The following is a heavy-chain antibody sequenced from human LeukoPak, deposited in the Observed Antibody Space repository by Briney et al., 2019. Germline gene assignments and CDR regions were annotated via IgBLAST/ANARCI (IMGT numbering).Heavy chain of an antibody. CDR1: GYTLTELS. J-gene: IGHJ5*02. V-gene: IGHV1-24*01. CDR3: ATTASNSGYDLGWFDP. Sequence: ASVKVSCKVSGYTLTELSMHWVRQAPGKGLEWMGGFDPEDGETIYAHKFQGRVTMTEDTSTDTAYMELSSLRSEDTAVYYCATTASNSGYDLGWFDPWGQGTLVTVAS. CDR2: FDPEDGET. D-gene: IGHD5-12*01.